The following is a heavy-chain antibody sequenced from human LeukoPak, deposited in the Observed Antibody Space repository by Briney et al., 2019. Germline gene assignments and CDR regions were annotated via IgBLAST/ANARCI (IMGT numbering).Heavy chain of an antibody. CDR3: ARGLVRGVDYYYYYGMDV. V-gene: IGHV1-2*02. J-gene: IGHJ6*02. CDR1: GYTFTGYY. Sequence: ASVTVSCKASGYTFTGYYMHWVRQAPGQGLEWMGWIKPNSGGTNYAKTFQGRVTMTRETSISTAYMELSSLRSDDTAVYYCARGLVRGVDYYYYYGMDVWGQGTTVTVSS. D-gene: IGHD3-10*01. CDR2: IKPNSGGT.